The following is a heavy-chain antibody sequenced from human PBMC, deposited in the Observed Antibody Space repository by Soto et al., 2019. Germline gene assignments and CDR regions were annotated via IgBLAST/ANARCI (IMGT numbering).Heavy chain of an antibody. CDR3: AKDGNWELLPSTGMDV. CDR1: GFSFSSYG. J-gene: IGHJ6*02. Sequence: QVQLVESGGGVVQPGRSLRLSCAASGFSFSSYGMRWVRQAPGKRLEWVAAISFDGTNGYYADSVKGRFTISRDNSENTLYLQMNSLRPEDTAVYYCAKDGNWELLPSTGMDVWGQGTTVTVSS. V-gene: IGHV3-30*18. CDR2: ISFDGTNG. D-gene: IGHD1-26*01.